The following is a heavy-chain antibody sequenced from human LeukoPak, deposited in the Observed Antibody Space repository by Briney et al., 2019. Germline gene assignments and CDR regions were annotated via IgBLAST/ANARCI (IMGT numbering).Heavy chain of an antibody. V-gene: IGHV4-4*07. CDR2: IYSRVT. J-gene: IGHJ5*01. CDR1: GGSISSYY. D-gene: IGHD3-10*01. Sequence: SETLSLTCTVSGGSISSYYLSWIRQPAGKGLEWIGRIYSRVTTYNPSLKSRVTMSADTSRNHVSLTLNSVTATDTAVYYCARDSGTTGEVKFDSWGQGTLVTVSS. CDR3: ARDSGTTGEVKFDS.